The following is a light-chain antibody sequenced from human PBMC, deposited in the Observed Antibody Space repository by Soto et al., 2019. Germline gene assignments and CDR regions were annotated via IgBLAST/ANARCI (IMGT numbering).Light chain of an antibody. J-gene: IGKJ1*01. Sequence: EVVLRQSPGTLSLSPGERATLSCRASQSVSNNYLAWYQQKPGQAPRLLIYGASNRATGIPDRFSGTGSGTDFTLTIASLEPEDFAVYFCQQHGSSPWTFGQGTKV. CDR2: GAS. CDR3: QQHGSSPWT. V-gene: IGKV3-20*01. CDR1: QSVSNNY.